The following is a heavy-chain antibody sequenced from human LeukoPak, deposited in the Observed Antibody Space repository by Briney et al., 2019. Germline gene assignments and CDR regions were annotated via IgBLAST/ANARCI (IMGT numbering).Heavy chain of an antibody. Sequence: MSSETLSLTCAVYGGSFSGYYWSWIRQPPGKGLEWIGEINHSGSTNYNPSLKSRVTISVDTSKNQFSLKLSSVTAADTAVYYCARVRYDYVWGSYRFFDYWGQGTLVTVSS. V-gene: IGHV4-34*01. CDR1: GGSFSGYY. CDR3: ARVRYDYVWGSYRFFDY. J-gene: IGHJ4*02. D-gene: IGHD3-16*02. CDR2: INHSGST.